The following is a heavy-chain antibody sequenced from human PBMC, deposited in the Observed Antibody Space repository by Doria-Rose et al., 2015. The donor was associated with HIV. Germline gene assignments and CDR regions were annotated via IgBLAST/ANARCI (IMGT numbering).Heavy chain of an antibody. CDR2: INHRGSP. V-gene: IGHV4-34*01. Sequence: KGLEWIGEINHRGSPNYNPSLKSRVTMSVDTSRKQFSLKLNSVTAADTAVYYCARAGPEYYFDSWGQGTRVTGSS. J-gene: IGHJ4*02. CDR3: ARAGPEYYFDS.